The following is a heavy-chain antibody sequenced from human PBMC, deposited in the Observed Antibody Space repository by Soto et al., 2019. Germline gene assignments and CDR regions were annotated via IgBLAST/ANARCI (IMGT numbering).Heavy chain of an antibody. Sequence: EVQLLESGGGLVQPGGSLRLSCAASGFTFSSYAMSWVRQAPGKGLEWVSGISGSGGSTYYADSVKGRFTISRDNSRDTLYLQINSLRAEDTAVYYCAKATSGWEYYFEYWGQGDLVTVSS. V-gene: IGHV3-23*01. J-gene: IGHJ4*02. CDR1: GFTFSSYA. CDR3: AKATSGWEYYFEY. D-gene: IGHD6-19*01. CDR2: ISGSGGST.